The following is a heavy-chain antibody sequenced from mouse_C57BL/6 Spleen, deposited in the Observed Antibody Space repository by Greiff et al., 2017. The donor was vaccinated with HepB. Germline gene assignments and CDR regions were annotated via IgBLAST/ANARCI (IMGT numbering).Heavy chain of an antibody. V-gene: IGHV1-80*01. CDR1: GYAFSSYW. D-gene: IGHD2-5*01. CDR2: IYPGDGDT. CDR3: ARPGYSNYYYYAMDY. J-gene: IGHJ4*01. Sequence: QVQLQQSGAELVKPGASVKISCKASGYAFSSYWMNWVKQRPGKGLEWIGQIYPGDGDTNYNGKFKGKATLTADKSSSTAYMQLSSLTSEDSAVYFCARPGYSNYYYYAMDYWGQGTSVTVSS.